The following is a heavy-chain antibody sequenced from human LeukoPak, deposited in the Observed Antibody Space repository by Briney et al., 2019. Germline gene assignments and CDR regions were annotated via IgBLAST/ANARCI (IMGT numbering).Heavy chain of an antibody. D-gene: IGHD6-13*01. V-gene: IGHV4-39*07. J-gene: IGHJ4*02. CDR1: GGSISTRNYF. CDR2: ISYSGYT. CDR3: ARDLSSAWFYY. Sequence: SETLSLTCTASGGSISTRNYFWGWIRQPPGKGLEWIGTISYSGYTYYNPSLKSRVTMTVDTSKNQCSLKVTSVTAADTAVYYCARDLSSAWFYYWGRGTLVTVSS.